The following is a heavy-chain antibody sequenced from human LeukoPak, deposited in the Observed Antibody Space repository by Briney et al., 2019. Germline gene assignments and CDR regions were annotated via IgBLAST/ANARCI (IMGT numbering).Heavy chain of an antibody. D-gene: IGHD4-23*01. CDR2: IQQDGSEQ. J-gene: IGHJ4*02. CDR3: ARNYGSYSH. V-gene: IGHV3-7*02. CDR1: GFTFSSYW. Sequence: GGSLRLSCTASGFTFSSYWMSWVRQAPGKGLEWVANIQQDGSEQYYVDSVKGRFTISRDNAKNSLYLQMNSLRAEDTALYYCARNYGSYSHWGQGTLVTVSS.